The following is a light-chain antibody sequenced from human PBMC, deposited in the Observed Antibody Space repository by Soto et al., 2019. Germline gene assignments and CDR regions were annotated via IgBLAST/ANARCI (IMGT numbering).Light chain of an antibody. CDR1: QSISSW. CDR3: HQYNSYWT. Sequence: DIQMTQSPSTLSASVGDRVTITCRASQSISSWLAWYQQKPGKAPKLLIYKASSLESGVPSRFSGSGSGTDFTLTISSLQPDDFATYYCHQYNSYWTFGQGTKVDIK. V-gene: IGKV1-5*03. J-gene: IGKJ1*01. CDR2: KAS.